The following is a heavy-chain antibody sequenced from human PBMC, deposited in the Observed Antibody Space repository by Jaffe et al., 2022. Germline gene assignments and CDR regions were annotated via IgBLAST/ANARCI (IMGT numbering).Heavy chain of an antibody. J-gene: IGHJ3*02. Sequence: QVQLQQWGAGLLKPSETLSLTCAVYGGSFSGYYWSWIRQPPGKGLEWIGEINHSGSTNYNPSLKSRVTISVDTSKNQFSLKLSSVTAADTAVYYCARIRIYDYIWGSYRYTRNAFDIWGQGTMVTVSS. CDR2: INHSGST. D-gene: IGHD3-16*02. V-gene: IGHV4-34*01. CDR3: ARIRIYDYIWGSYRYTRNAFDI. CDR1: GGSFSGYY.